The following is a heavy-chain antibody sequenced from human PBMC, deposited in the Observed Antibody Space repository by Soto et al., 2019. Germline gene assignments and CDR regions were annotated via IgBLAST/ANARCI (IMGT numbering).Heavy chain of an antibody. D-gene: IGHD6-19*01. CDR1: GFTFSSYW. V-gene: IGHV3-7*01. J-gene: IGHJ3*02. CDR3: ARVAVAAADAFDI. CDR2: IKQDGSEK. Sequence: GGSLRLSCAASGFTFSSYWMSWVRQAPGKGLEWVANIKQDGSEKYYVDSVKGRFTISRDNAKNSLYLQMNSLRAEDTAVYYCARVAVAAADAFDIWGQGTMVTVS.